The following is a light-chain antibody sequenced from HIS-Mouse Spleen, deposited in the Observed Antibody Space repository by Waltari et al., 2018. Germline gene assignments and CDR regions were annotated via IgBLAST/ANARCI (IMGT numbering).Light chain of an antibody. Sequence: DIQLTQSPSFLSASVGDRVTITCRASQGLRSYFAWYQQKPGKAPKLLIYAASTLQSGVPSRFSGSGSGTEFTLTISSLQPEDFATYYCQQLNSYPPTFGQGTKVEIK. CDR3: QQLNSYPPT. CDR1: QGLRSY. V-gene: IGKV1-9*01. CDR2: AAS. J-gene: IGKJ1*01.